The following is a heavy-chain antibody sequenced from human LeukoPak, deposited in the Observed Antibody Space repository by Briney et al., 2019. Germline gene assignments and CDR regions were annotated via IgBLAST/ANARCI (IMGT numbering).Heavy chain of an antibody. Sequence: GGSVILSCAASGFAFSSYGMDWVRQAPGKGLEWVAVIWYDGSNKYYADSVKGRFTISRDNSKNTLYLQMNSLRAEDTAVYYCTYATGYWGQGTLVTVSS. V-gene: IGHV3-33*01. J-gene: IGHJ4*02. D-gene: IGHD2-8*01. CDR2: IWYDGSNK. CDR3: TYATGY. CDR1: GFAFSSYG.